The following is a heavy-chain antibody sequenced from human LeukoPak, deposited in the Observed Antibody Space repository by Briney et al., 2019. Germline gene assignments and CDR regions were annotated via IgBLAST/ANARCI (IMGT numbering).Heavy chain of an antibody. CDR2: ISSSSSYI. Sequence: PGGSLRLSCAASGFTFSSYSMNWVRQAPGKGLEWVSSISSSSSYIYYADSLKGRFTISRDNAKNSLFLQMNSLRAGDTAVYYCARGTRDSSAYYSPPDVWGKGTTVTVSS. D-gene: IGHD3-22*01. CDR3: ARGTRDSSAYYSPPDV. J-gene: IGHJ6*04. V-gene: IGHV3-21*01. CDR1: GFTFSSYS.